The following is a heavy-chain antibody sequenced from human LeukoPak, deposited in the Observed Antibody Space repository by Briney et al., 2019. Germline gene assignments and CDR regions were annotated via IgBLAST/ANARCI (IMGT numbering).Heavy chain of an antibody. Sequence: GGSLRLSCAASALTFRSYAMIWVRQAPGKGLEWVSTVSASGGSTYYADSVKGRFTISRDNSNNTLSLQINSLRPEDTAVYYCAKGAASRGYTYMANWGQGTLVTVSS. CDR2: VSASGGST. CDR1: ALTFRSYA. J-gene: IGHJ4*02. D-gene: IGHD5-18*01. CDR3: AKGAASRGYTYMAN. V-gene: IGHV3-23*01.